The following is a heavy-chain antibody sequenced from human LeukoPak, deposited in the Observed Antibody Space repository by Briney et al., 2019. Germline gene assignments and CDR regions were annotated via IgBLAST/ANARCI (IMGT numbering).Heavy chain of an antibody. V-gene: IGHV4-30-4*01. D-gene: IGHD3/OR15-3a*01. CDR1: GGSISSGDYY. J-gene: IGHJ5*02. Sequence: SQTLSLTCIVSGGSISSGDYYWSWIRQPPGKGLEWIGYIYYSGSTYYNPSLKSRVTISVDTSKNQFSLKLSSVTAADTAVYYCASLGVYDFWSGFGWFDPWGQGTLVTVSS. CDR2: IYYSGST. CDR3: ASLGVYDFWSGFGWFDP.